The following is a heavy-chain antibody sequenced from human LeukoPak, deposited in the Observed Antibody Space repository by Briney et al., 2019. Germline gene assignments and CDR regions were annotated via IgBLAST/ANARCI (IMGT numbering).Heavy chain of an antibody. D-gene: IGHD3-22*01. CDR3: ARDWNYYDTSGYHRPFDY. V-gene: IGHV4-39*07. CDR1: GGSISGTSYY. Sequence: PSETLSLTCTVSGGSISGTSYYWGWIRQPPGKGLEWIGNIYYSGSTYYNASLQGRVTISVDTSKNQFSLKLNSVTAADTAVYYCARDWNYYDTSGYHRPFDYWGQGTRVTVSS. J-gene: IGHJ4*02. CDR2: IYYSGST.